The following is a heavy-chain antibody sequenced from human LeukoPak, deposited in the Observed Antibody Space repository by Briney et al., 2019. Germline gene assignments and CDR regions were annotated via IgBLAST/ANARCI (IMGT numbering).Heavy chain of an antibody. CDR1: GGSMNSYY. CDR3: ARLLWFGEFHYYFDY. D-gene: IGHD3-10*01. J-gene: IGHJ4*02. V-gene: IGHV4-59*01. Sequence: SETLSLTCTVSGGSMNSYYWSWIRQPPGKGLEWIGYIYYIGTTNYNPSLKSRVTISVDTSKNQFSLNLSAVTAADTAVYYCARLLWFGEFHYYFDYWGQGTLVTVSS. CDR2: IYYIGTT.